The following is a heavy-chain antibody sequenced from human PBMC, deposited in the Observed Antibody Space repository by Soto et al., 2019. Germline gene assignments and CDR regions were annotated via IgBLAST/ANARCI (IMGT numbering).Heavy chain of an antibody. J-gene: IGHJ5*02. CDR2: ISSSSSYI. Sequence: PGGSLRLSCAASGFTFSSYSMNWVRQAPGKGLEWVSSISSSSSYIYYADSVKGRFTISRDNAKNSLYLQMNSLRAEDTAVYYCARDEWEQTGFDTWGQGTLVTVSS. V-gene: IGHV3-21*01. D-gene: IGHD1-26*01. CDR1: GFTFSSYS. CDR3: ARDEWEQTGFDT.